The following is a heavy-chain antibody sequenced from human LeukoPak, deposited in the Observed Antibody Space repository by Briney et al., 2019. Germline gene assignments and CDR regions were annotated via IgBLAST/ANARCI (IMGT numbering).Heavy chain of an antibody. J-gene: IGHJ4*02. D-gene: IGHD6-19*01. V-gene: IGHV3-23*01. Sequence: FYADSVRGRFTLSTDNSKNTLDQQMISLRAQDTAVYYCARSGLNRFDFWGQGTLVTVSS. CDR3: ARSGLNRFDF.